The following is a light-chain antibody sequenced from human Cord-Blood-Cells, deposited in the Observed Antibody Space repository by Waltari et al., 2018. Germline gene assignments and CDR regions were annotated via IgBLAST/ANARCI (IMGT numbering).Light chain of an antibody. J-gene: IGKJ2*01. Sequence: EIVLTQSPATLSLSPGESATLSCRASQGVSSYLAWYQQKPGQAPRLLIYDASNRATGIPARFSGSGPGTDFTLTISSLEPEDFAVYYCQQRSNWHGTFGQGTKLEIK. CDR1: QGVSSY. CDR3: QQRSNWHGT. CDR2: DAS. V-gene: IGKV3D-11*01.